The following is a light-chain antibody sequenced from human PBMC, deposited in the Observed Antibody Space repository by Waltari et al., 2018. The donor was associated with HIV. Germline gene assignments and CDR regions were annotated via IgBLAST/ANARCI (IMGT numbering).Light chain of an antibody. CDR3: QQFNYYWT. CDR1: RNVRNW. Sequence: IQLPQSPSTRLPSVGDGVPITCRASRNVRNWLAWYQQKPGKAPKLLIYKVSTLESGVPSRFSGSGSGTEFTLTISSLQPDDFATYYCQQFNYYWTFGQGTKVEVK. CDR2: KVS. V-gene: IGKV1-5*03. J-gene: IGKJ1*01.